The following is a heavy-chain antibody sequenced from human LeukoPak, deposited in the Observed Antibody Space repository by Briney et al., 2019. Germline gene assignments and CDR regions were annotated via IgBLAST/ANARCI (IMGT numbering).Heavy chain of an antibody. CDR2: IYSGGST. Sequence: GGSLRLSCVASGFXVSSNYINWVRQAPGKGLEWVSVIYSGGSTYYADSVKGRFTISRDNSKNTLYLQMNSLRAEDTAVYYCAREAVTRNYFDYWGQGTLVTVSS. D-gene: IGHD4-17*01. CDR3: AREAVTRNYFDY. CDR1: GFXVSSNY. J-gene: IGHJ4*02. V-gene: IGHV3-53*01.